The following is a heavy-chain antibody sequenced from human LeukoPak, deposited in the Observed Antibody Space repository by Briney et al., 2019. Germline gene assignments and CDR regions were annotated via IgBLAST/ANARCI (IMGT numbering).Heavy chain of an antibody. J-gene: IGHJ5*02. V-gene: IGHV3-74*01. CDR1: GFTFSSYW. CDR2: INSDGSST. Sequence: GGSLRLSCAASGFTFSSYWMHWVRQAPGEGLVWVSRINSDGSSTSYADSVKGRFTISRDNAKNTLYLQMNSLRAGDTAVYYCARDSTPYCSSTSCYSFDPWGQGTLVTVSS. CDR3: ARDSTPYCSSTSCYSFDP. D-gene: IGHD2-2*01.